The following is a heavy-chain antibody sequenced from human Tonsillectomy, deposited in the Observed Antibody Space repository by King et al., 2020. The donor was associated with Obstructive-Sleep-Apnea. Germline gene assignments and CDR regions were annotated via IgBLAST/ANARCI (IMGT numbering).Heavy chain of an antibody. V-gene: IGHV3-9*01. CDR1: GFSFDDYA. Sequence: VQLVESGGGLAQPGRSLRLSCGTSGFSFDDYAMHWVRQAPGKGLEWVSGINWNSGNIGYADSVKGRFTISRDNAKNSLYLQMNSLRPEDTALYYCVKDRAGGVPDAFDIWGQGTMVTVSS. CDR2: INWNSGNI. J-gene: IGHJ3*02. CDR3: VKDRAGGVPDAFDI. D-gene: IGHD3-16*01.